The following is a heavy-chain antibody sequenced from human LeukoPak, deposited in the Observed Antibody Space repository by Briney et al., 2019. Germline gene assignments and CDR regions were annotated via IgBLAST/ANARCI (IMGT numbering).Heavy chain of an antibody. Sequence: GGSLRLSCAASGFTFSSHSMNWVRQTPGKGLEWVSYISSGSSARYYADSVKGRFTISRDDARNSLYLQMNSLRAEDTAVYYCARDCCSGGSCYCFDYWGQGTLVTVSS. CDR1: GFTFSSHS. CDR2: ISSGSSAR. J-gene: IGHJ4*02. V-gene: IGHV3-48*01. D-gene: IGHD2-15*01. CDR3: ARDCCSGGSCYCFDY.